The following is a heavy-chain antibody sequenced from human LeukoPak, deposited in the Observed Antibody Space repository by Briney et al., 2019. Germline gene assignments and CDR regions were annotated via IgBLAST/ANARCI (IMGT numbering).Heavy chain of an antibody. D-gene: IGHD3-10*01. CDR2: ISSSNSYI. CDR3: ARVKASGSYPYYFDY. CDR1: GFTFSSYS. V-gene: IGHV3-21*01. J-gene: IGHJ4*02. Sequence: PGGSLRLSCAASGFTFSSYSMIWVRQAPGKGLEWVSSISSSNSYIYYANSLRGRFTISRDNAKNSLYLQMNSLRAEDTAVYYCARVKASGSYPYYFDYWGQGTLVTVSS.